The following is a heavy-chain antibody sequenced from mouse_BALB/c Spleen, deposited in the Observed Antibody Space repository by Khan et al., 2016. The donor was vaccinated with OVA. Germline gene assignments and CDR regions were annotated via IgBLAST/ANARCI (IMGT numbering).Heavy chain of an antibody. D-gene: IGHD1-1*01. V-gene: IGHV9-1*02. CDR3: ARGLNYYGSWFAY. CDR1: GYTFTNFG. CDR2: INTSTGEP. J-gene: IGHJ3*01. Sequence: QEVQSGPELKKPGETVKISCKASGYTFTNFGMNWVKQAPGKALKWMGWINTSTGEPTYADDFKGRFAFSLETSASTAYLQINNLKNEDMATYFCARGLNYYGSWFAYWGQGTLVTVSA.